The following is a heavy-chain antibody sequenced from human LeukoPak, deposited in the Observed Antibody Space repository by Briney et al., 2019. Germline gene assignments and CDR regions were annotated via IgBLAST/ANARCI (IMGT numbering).Heavy chain of an antibody. V-gene: IGHV3-53*01. CDR2: IYSGGST. J-gene: IGHJ4*02. CDR1: GFTVSSNY. CDR3: ATSRSLDY. Sequence: GGSLRLSCAASGFTVSSNYMSWVRQAPGKGLEWVSVIYSGGSTYYADSVKGRFTISRDNAKNSLYLQMNSLRVEDTAVYYCATSRSLDYWGQGTLVTVSS.